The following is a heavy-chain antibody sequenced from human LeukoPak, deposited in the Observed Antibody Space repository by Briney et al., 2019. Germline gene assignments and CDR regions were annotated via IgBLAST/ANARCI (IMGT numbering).Heavy chain of an antibody. CDR3: AKVGVGATLRPHCFDA. D-gene: IGHD3-3*01. J-gene: IGHJ3*01. CDR1: GFIFNNYV. V-gene: IGHV3-23*01. CDR2: ITGSAVAT. Sequence: GGSLRLSCVASGFIFNNYVMTWVRQAPGKGLEWVSSITGSAVATYYADAMKGRITISRDNSKNTVFLQMNSLRDEDTALYFCAKVGVGATLRPHCFDAWGPGTMVIVSS.